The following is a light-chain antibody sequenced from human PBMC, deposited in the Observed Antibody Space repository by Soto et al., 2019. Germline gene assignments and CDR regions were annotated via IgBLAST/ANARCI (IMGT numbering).Light chain of an antibody. Sequence: DIQMTQSPSSLSASVGDRVTITCRASQSISNYLNWYQQKPGKAPKLLMFAASSLQSGVPSRFSGGGSGTDFTLTISRLEPEDFAVYYCQQYGSSPPYTFGQGTKLEIK. CDR1: QSISNY. V-gene: IGKV1-39*01. CDR2: AAS. J-gene: IGKJ2*01. CDR3: QQYGSSPPYT.